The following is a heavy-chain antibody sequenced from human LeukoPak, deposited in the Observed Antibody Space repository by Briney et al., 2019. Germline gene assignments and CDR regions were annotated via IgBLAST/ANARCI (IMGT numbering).Heavy chain of an antibody. D-gene: IGHD6-19*01. V-gene: IGHV3-7*01. CDR3: AREAADSSGWED. Sequence: PGGSLGLSCAASGFTFSTYWMTWVRQAPGKGLEWVANIKQDGSVKHYVGSVKGRFTISRDNAKNSLYLQMNSLRAEDTAVYYCAREAADSSGWEDWGQGTLVTVSS. CDR2: IKQDGSVK. CDR1: GFTFSTYW. J-gene: IGHJ4*02.